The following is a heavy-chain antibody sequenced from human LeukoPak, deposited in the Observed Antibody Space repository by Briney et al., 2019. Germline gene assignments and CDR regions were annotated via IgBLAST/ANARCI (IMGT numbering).Heavy chain of an antibody. CDR3: ARDGYCSSTSCYDY. CDR1: GFTFSSYS. V-gene: IGHV3-21*01. J-gene: IGHJ4*02. Sequence: GGSLRLSCAASGFTFSSYSMNWVRQAPGKGLEWVSAISGSGGSTYYADSVKGRFTISRDNAKNSLYLQMNSLRAEDTAVYYCARDGYCSSTSCYDYWGQGTLVTVSS. CDR2: ISGSGGST. D-gene: IGHD2-2*03.